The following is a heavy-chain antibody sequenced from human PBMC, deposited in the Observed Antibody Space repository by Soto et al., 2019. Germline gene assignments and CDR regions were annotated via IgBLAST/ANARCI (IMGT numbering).Heavy chain of an antibody. CDR1: GYAFTSYG. Sequence: VKVSFHASGYAFTSYGISWVRQAPWQGLEWMGWVSAYNWNTNYAQMLQGRVTMTTDTSTSTAYMELRSLRSDDTGVYYCARTSDDYYDSSGYHNYWGQGTLVTVSS. CDR3: ARTSDDYYDSSGYHNY. V-gene: IGHV1-18*01. D-gene: IGHD3-22*01. J-gene: IGHJ4*02. CDR2: VSAYNWNT.